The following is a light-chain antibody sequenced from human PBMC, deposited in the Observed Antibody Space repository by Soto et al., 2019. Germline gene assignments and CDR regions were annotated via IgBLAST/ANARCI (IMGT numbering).Light chain of an antibody. Sequence: EIVMSQSPLSLSVTPGEPASFSCRSSHSLLYSNAYNYLDWYLQKPGQSPQLLNNLGSHRACGVPDRVRGGGSGTKFTLKISRVEAEYVGVYYGMQGLENLTFGQATRLE. CDR1: HSLLYSNAYNY. CDR3: MQGLENLT. CDR2: LGS. V-gene: IGKV2-28*01. J-gene: IGKJ5*01.